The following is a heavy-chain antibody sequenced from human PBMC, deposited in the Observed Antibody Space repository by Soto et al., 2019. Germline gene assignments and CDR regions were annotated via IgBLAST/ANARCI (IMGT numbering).Heavy chain of an antibody. D-gene: IGHD2-15*01. V-gene: IGHV3-23*01. CDR2: ISGSGGST. Sequence: GSLRLSCAASGFTFSSYAMSWVRQAPGKGLEWVSAISGSGGSTYYADSVKGRFTISRDNSKNTLYLQMNSLRAEDTAVYYCAKDPRVVVVVAAKDYWGQGTLVTVSS. CDR3: AKDPRVVVVVAAKDY. J-gene: IGHJ4*02. CDR1: GFTFSSYA.